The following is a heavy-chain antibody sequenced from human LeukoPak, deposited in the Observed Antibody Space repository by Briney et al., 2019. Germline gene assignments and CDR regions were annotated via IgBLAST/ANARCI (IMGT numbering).Heavy chain of an antibody. CDR2: ISSSGSTI. Sequence: GGSLRLSCAASGFTFSDYYMSWIRQAPGKGLEWVSYISSSGSTIYYADSVKGRFTISRDNHKNTVYLQMNSLRTEDTAVYYCAKDRSGYLSYFESWGQGTLVSVSS. J-gene: IGHJ4*02. D-gene: IGHD3-22*01. CDR3: AKDRSGYLSYFES. CDR1: GFTFSDYY. V-gene: IGHV3-11*04.